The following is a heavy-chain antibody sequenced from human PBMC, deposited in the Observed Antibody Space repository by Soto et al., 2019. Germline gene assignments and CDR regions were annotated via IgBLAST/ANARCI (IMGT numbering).Heavy chain of an antibody. J-gene: IGHJ4*02. CDR3: AREKRIQLWLRDMAIDY. Sequence: QVQLVESGGGVVQPGRSLRLSCAASGFTFSSYGMHWVRQAPGKGLEWVAVIWYDGSNKYYADSVKGRFTISRDNSKNTLYLQMNSLRAEDTAVYYCAREKRIQLWLRDMAIDYWGQGTLVTVSS. CDR2: IWYDGSNK. CDR1: GFTFSSYG. D-gene: IGHD5-18*01. V-gene: IGHV3-33*01.